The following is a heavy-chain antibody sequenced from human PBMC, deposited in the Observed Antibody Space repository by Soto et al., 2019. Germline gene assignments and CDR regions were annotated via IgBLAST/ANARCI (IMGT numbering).Heavy chain of an antibody. V-gene: IGHV1-69*02. J-gene: IGHJ4*02. D-gene: IGHD6-19*01. CDR2: IIPILGIA. CDR3: ASSLTGWPNTIDYFDY. CDR1: GGTFSSYT. Sequence: QVQLVQSGAAVKKPGSSVKVSCKASGGTFSSYTISWVRQAPGQGLEWMGRIIPILGIANYAQKSQGRVTITADTSTSTAYMELSSLRSEDTAMYYCASSLTGWPNTIDYFDYWGQGTLVTVSS.